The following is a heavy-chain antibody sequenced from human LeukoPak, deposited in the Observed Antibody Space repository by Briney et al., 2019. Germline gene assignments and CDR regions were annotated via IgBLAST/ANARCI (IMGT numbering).Heavy chain of an antibody. Sequence: PGGSLRLSCLASGFAFSAYEMNWVRQAPGKGLEWVSYIAGSDTTTYYADSVKGRFTISRDNAKNSLYLQMNSLRAEDTALYYCTTLGYHLDSWGQGTLVTVSP. D-gene: IGHD3-22*01. V-gene: IGHV3-48*03. CDR3: TTLGYHLDS. J-gene: IGHJ4*02. CDR1: GFAFSAYE. CDR2: IAGSDTTT.